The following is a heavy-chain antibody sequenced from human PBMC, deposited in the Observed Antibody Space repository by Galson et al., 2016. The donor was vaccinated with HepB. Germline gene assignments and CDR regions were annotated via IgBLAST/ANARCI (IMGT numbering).Heavy chain of an antibody. CDR1: GDSVSRHEFY. J-gene: IGHJ5*02. Sequence: LSLTCNVSGDSVSRHEFYWTWIRRPPGKGLEWIGFVYYSGSTSYNPSLKSRVAISLDTSKNQFSLKLTSVTAADTAVYYCASQGSGSSNWFGPWGRGTLVTVSS. V-gene: IGHV4-61*08. CDR2: VYYSGST. CDR3: ASQGSGSSNWFGP. D-gene: IGHD6-19*01.